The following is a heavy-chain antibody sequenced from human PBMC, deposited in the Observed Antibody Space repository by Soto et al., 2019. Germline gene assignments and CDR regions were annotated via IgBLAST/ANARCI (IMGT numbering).Heavy chain of an antibody. D-gene: IGHD2-2*01. V-gene: IGHV3-23*01. CDR3: PKAGGAPSADFDY. CDR2: VSGRGTES. Sequence: EMQLLESGGGLVQPGGSLRLSCAASGFAFSNYAMSWVRQAPGKGLEWVSAVSGRGTESFYADSVKGRFTISRDNSNNTLYLHMGTLRAEDTAVFYCPKAGGAPSADFDYWGQGILVTASS. CDR1: GFAFSNYA. J-gene: IGHJ4*02.